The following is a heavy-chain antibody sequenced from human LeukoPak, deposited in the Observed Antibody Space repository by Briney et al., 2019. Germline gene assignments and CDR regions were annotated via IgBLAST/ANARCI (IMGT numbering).Heavy chain of an antibody. CDR2: IFYSGTT. CDR3: ARGAGSPFDY. D-gene: IGHD1-14*01. CDR1: GGSISSYY. J-gene: IGHJ4*02. Sequence: PSETLSLTCTVSGGSISSYYWSWIRQPPGKGLEWIGYIFYSGTTNYNPSLKSRITISVDTSKNQFSLKLSSVTAADTAVYYCARGAGSPFDYWGQGTLVTVSS. V-gene: IGHV4-59*01.